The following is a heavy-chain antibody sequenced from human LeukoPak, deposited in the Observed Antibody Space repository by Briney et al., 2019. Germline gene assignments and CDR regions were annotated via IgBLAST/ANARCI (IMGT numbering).Heavy chain of an antibody. CDR3: AKVKTIDYGDYPSYFDY. Sequence: GGSLRLSCAASGFTFTTYAMNWVRQAPGKGLEWVSAISGSGGSTYYADSVKGRFTISRDNSKNTLYLQMNSLRAEDTAVYYCAKVKTIDYGDYPSYFDYWGQGTLVTVSS. CDR1: GFTFTTYA. D-gene: IGHD4-17*01. CDR2: ISGSGGST. V-gene: IGHV3-23*01. J-gene: IGHJ4*02.